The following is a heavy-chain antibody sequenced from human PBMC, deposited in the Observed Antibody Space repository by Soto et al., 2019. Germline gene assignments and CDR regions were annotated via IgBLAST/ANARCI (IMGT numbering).Heavy chain of an antibody. J-gene: IGHJ6*02. D-gene: IGHD2-2*01. Sequence: QVQLVQSGAEVKKPGASVKVSCKASGYTFTGYYMHWVRQAPGQGLEWMGWINPNSGGTNYAQKFQGRVTMTRDTSISTAYMELSRLRSDDTAVYYCARFDVVPAAIDGMDVWGQGTTVTVSS. CDR3: ARFDVVPAAIDGMDV. V-gene: IGHV1-2*02. CDR1: GYTFTGYY. CDR2: INPNSGGT.